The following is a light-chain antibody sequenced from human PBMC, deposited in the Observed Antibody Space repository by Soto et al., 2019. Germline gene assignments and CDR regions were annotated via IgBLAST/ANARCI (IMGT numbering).Light chain of an antibody. CDR2: DIS. J-gene: IGKJ5*01. V-gene: IGKV3-11*01. Sequence: EIVLTQSPGTLSLSPGERATLSCRASQSVSGYLAWYQQEPGQAPRLLIYDISKRATGIPARFSGSGSATDFTLTISSLEPEDFAVYYCQHRSSWPITFGQGTRLEI. CDR3: QHRSSWPIT. CDR1: QSVSGY.